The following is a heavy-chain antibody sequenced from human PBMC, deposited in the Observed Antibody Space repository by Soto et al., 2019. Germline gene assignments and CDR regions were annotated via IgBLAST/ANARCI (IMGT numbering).Heavy chain of an antibody. CDR2: IYWDDDK. CDR3: AHSQDKGDYGSGNEVNWFDP. V-gene: IGHV2-5*02. D-gene: IGHD3-10*01. Sequence: QITLKESGPTLVKPTQTLTLTCTFSGFSLSTSGVGVGWIRQPPGKALEWLALIYWDDDKRYSPSLKSRLTNNKDTSKNQVFLTITNIDPVDTATYYCAHSQDKGDYGSGNEVNWFDPWGQGTLVTVSS. CDR1: GFSLSTSGVG. J-gene: IGHJ5*02.